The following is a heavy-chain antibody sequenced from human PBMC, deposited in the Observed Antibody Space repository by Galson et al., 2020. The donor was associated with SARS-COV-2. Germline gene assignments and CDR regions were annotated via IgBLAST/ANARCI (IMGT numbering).Heavy chain of an antibody. Sequence: SETLSLTCTVSGGSISSASYYWSRLRPPAGKGLEWIGRMYTGGRTKYNPSRKSRVTISGETSKNQFALKLSSVTGADAAVYYWARESRWDLYFDYWGQGNLVTGSS. D-gene: IGHD1-26*01. CDR2: MYTGGRT. CDR3: ARESRWDLYFDY. V-gene: IGHV4-61*02. J-gene: IGHJ4*02. CDR1: GGSISSASYY.